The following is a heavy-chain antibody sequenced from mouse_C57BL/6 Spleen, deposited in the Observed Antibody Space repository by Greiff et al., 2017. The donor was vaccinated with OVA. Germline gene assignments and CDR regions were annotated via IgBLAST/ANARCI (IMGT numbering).Heavy chain of an antibody. Sequence: EVKLQQSGAGLVKPGGSLKLSCAASGFTFSSYTMSWVRQTPEKRLEWVATISGGGGNTYYPASVKGRFTNTRDNAKNALYLQMGSLRSEDTALYYCARQPRRVSHGDFDVWGTGTTVTVSS. D-gene: IGHD6-1*01. CDR1: GFTFSSYT. CDR3: ARQPRRVSHGDFDV. V-gene: IGHV5-9*01. CDR2: ISGGGGNT. J-gene: IGHJ1*03.